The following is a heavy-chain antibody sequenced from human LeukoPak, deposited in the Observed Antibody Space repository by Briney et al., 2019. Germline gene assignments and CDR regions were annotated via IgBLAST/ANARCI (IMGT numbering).Heavy chain of an antibody. CDR3: AKVPKGSIRWFDP. D-gene: IGHD3-3*01. V-gene: IGHV3-23*01. J-gene: IGHJ5*02. CDR1: GFTFSSYT. Sequence: RGSLRLSRAPSGFTFSSYTMRSGCGTPRKGLGWGSAICGRGGSTYYAHSVRGGFPISRDNSKNTLYLQMTSLRAEATAVYYCAKVPKGSIRWFDPWGQGTLVTVSS. CDR2: ICGRGGST.